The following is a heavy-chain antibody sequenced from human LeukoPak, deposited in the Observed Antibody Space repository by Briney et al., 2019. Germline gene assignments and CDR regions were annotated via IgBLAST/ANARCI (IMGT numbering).Heavy chain of an antibody. CDR2: IYTSGST. D-gene: IGHD4-11*01. CDR3: ARGPGPHYSKSQTLWGSHYYYYGMDV. J-gene: IGHJ6*02. Sequence: SETLSLTCTVSGGSISSYYWSWIRQPAGKGLEWIGRIYTSGSTNYSPSLKSRVTISVDTSKNQFSLKLSSVTAADTAVYYCARGPGPHYSKSQTLWGSHYYYYGMDVWGQGTTVTVSS. CDR1: GGSISSYY. V-gene: IGHV4-4*07.